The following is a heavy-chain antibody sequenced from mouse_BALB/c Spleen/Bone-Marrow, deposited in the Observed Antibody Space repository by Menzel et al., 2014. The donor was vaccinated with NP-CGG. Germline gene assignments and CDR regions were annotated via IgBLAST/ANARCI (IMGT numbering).Heavy chain of an antibody. CDR1: GFSLSSYG. J-gene: IGHJ4*01. CDR2: IWSDGNT. D-gene: IGHD2-10*02. V-gene: IGHV2-6*02. Sequence: VQLVESGPGLVAPSQSLSITCTVSGFSLSSYGVHWVRPPPGKGLEWLVVIWSDGNTTYNSALKSRLSISKDNSKSQVFLKMNSLQTDDTAMYYCARNPYGNYAMDYWGQGTSVTVSS. CDR3: ARNPYGNYAMDY.